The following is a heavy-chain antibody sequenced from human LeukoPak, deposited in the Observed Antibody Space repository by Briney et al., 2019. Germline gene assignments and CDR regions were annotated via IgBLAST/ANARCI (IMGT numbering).Heavy chain of an antibody. V-gene: IGHV4-59*08. J-gene: IGHJ3*02. CDR1: GGSISSYY. CDR3: ARQGRLSSPRGAFDI. D-gene: IGHD6-25*01. CDR2: IYYSGST. Sequence: SSETLSLTCTVSGGSISSYYWSWIRQPPGKGLEWIGYIYYSGSTNYNPSLKSRVTISVDTSKNQFSLKLSSVTAADTAVYYCARQGRLSSPRGAFDIWGQGTMVTVSS.